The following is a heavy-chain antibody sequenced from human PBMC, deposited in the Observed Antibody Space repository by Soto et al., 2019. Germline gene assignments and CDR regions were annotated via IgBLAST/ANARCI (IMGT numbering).Heavy chain of an antibody. CDR3: ARDRDLWGRLYYYYMHV. CDR2: INAGNGNT. Sequence: ASVKVSCKASGYTFTSYAMHWVRQAPGQRLEWMGWINAGNGNTKYSQKFQGRVTITRDTSASTAYMELSSLRSEDTAVYYCARDRDLWGRLYYYYMHVWGKGTTVTVAS. CDR1: GYTFTSYA. V-gene: IGHV1-3*01. D-gene: IGHD3-16*01. J-gene: IGHJ6*03.